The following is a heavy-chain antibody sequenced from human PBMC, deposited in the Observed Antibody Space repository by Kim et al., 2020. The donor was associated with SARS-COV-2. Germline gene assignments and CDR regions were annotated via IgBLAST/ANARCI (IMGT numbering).Heavy chain of an antibody. CDR3: AKDHGLRPPFYGMDV. J-gene: IGHJ6*02. D-gene: IGHD5-12*01. Sequence: DSVKGRFTIARDNSKTTLYLQMNSLSPEDTAVYYCAKDHGLRPPFYGMDVWGQGTTVTVSS. V-gene: IGHV3-30*02.